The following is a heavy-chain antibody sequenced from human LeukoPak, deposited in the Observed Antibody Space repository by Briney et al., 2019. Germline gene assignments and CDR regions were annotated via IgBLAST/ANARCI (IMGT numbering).Heavy chain of an antibody. Sequence: SETLSLTCTVSGGSIGSYYWSWIRQPPGKGLECIGYIYHSGTTNYNPSLKSRVTISADTSKNQFSLKPTSVTAADTAIYYCARQRDYADYLDAFDVWGQGTMVTVSS. D-gene: IGHD4-17*01. CDR1: GGSIGSYY. CDR3: ARQRDYADYLDAFDV. V-gene: IGHV4-59*08. J-gene: IGHJ3*01. CDR2: IYHSGTT.